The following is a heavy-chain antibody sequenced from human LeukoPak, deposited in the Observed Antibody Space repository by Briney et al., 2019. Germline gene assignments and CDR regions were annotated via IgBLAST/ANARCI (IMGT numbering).Heavy chain of an antibody. CDR2: INHSGST. CDR1: GGSFSGYY. Sequence: PSETLSLTCAVYGGSFSGYYWSWIRQPPGKGLEWIGGINHSGSTNYNPSLKSRVTISVDTSKNQFSLKLTSVTAADTAVYYCAGLVGRYSSGLYYYYFDYWGQGTLVTVSS. CDR3: AGLVGRYSSGLYYYYFDY. D-gene: IGHD3-22*01. J-gene: IGHJ4*02. V-gene: IGHV4-34*01.